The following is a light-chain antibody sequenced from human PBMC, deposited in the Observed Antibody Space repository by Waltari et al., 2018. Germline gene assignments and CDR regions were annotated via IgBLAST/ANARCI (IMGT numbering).Light chain of an antibody. CDR2: HAS. Sequence: EIVLPQSPGTLSLAPGERANLSCRASQGVGKYLAWYQQRPGQTPRLLLYHASIRATGIPDRFSGSGFGTDFSLTISRLEPEDFAVYYCQKYDFLPATFGQGTTVEIK. J-gene: IGKJ1*01. CDR3: QKYDFLPAT. CDR1: QGVGKY. V-gene: IGKV3-20*01.